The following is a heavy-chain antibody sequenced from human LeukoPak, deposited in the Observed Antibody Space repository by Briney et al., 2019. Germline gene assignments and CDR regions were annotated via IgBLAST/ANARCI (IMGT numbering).Heavy chain of an antibody. J-gene: IGHJ6*02. CDR2: ISAYNGNT. D-gene: IGHD3-10*01. Sequence: ASVKVSCKASGYTFTSYGISWVRQAPGQGLEWMGWISAYNGNTNYAQKLQGRVTMTTDTSTSTAYMELRSLRSDDTAVYYCARDHYGSGSHLFGVHYGMDVWGQGTTVTVSS. V-gene: IGHV1-18*01. CDR1: GYTFTSYG. CDR3: ARDHYGSGSHLFGVHYGMDV.